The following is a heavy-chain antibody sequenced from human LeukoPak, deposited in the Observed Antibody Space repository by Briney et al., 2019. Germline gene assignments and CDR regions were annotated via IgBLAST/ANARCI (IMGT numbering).Heavy chain of an antibody. CDR3: SKFAGLLVGPGGLQQVREDPDAFDI. CDR2: ISAYNCNT. V-gene: IGHV1-18*01. J-gene: IGHJ3*02. CDR1: GYTFTRYG. D-gene: IGHD1-26*01. Sequence: ASVKVPCKASGYTFTRYGISWVRPAPAQGREWVGWISAYNCNTNYAQKLQVRATITTDTSTRTAYMAPRSRRACDTAVYYFSKFAGLLVGPGGLQQVREDPDAFDIWGQGTMVTVSS.